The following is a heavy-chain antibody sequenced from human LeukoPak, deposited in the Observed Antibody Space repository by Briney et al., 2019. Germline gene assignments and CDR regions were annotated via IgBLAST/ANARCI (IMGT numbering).Heavy chain of an antibody. D-gene: IGHD2-15*01. J-gene: IGHJ6*03. V-gene: IGHV1-69*05. CDR2: IIPIFGTA. CDR3: ARDIVVVVSAQDYYYMDV. Sequence: SVKVSCKASGGTFSSYAISWVRQAPGQGLEWMGGIIPIFGTANYAQKFQGRVTMTTDTSTTTAYMELRSLRSDDTAVYYCARDIVVVVSAQDYYYMDVWGKGTTVTVSS. CDR1: GGTFSSYA.